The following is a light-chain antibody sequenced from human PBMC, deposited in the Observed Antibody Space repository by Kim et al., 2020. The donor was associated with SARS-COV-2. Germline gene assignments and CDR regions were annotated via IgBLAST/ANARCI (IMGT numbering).Light chain of an antibody. V-gene: IGLV1-44*01. CDR3: VAWDDSLNGPV. CDR2: SVN. J-gene: IGLJ3*02. Sequence: GQRVTISCSGSSSNIGSNNVNWYQQLSGTAPKLLIYSVNQRPSGVPDRFSGSKSGTSASLAISGLQSEDEADYYCVAWDDSLNGPVLGGGTKLTVL. CDR1: SSNIGSNN.